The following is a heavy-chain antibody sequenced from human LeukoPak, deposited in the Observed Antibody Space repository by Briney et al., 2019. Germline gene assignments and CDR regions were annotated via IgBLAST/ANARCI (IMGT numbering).Heavy chain of an antibody. D-gene: IGHD1-26*01. J-gene: IGHJ4*02. CDR3: ARSAGIVGATSDY. CDR1: GFTFSSYA. V-gene: IGHV3-21*01. Sequence: GGSLRLSCAASGFTFSSYAMHWVRQAPGKGLEWVSSISSSSSYIYYADSVKGRFTISRDNAKNSLYLQMNSLRAEDTAVYYCARSAGIVGATSDYWGQGTLVTVSS. CDR2: ISSSSSYI.